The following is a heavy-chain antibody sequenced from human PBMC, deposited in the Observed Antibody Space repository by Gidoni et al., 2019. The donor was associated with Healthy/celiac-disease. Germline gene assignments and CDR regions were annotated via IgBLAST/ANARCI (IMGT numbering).Heavy chain of an antibody. CDR3: AKVYDDYESSGCFDY. J-gene: IGHJ4*02. CDR1: GFTFSSYA. Sequence: EVQLLESGGGLVQPGGSLRLSCAASGFTFSSYAMSWVRQAPGKGLEWVSALRGSGGSTYHADSVKGRFTISRDNSKNTLYLQMDSVRAEDTAVYYCAKVYDDYESSGCFDYWGQGTLVTVSS. D-gene: IGHD3-22*01. V-gene: IGHV3-23*01. CDR2: LRGSGGST.